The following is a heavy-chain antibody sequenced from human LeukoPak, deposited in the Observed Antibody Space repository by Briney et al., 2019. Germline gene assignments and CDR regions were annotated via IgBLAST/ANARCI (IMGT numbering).Heavy chain of an antibody. V-gene: IGHV3-53*01. CDR1: GFTVSSNY. CDR2: IYSGGST. D-gene: IGHD6-13*01. Sequence: PGGSLRLSCAASGFTVSSNYMSWVRQAPGKGLEWVSVIYSGGSTYYADSVKGRFTISRDNSKNKRYLQMNSLKAEDTAVYYCAGGQRHSSSWYGPDAFDIWGQETMVTVSS. CDR3: AGGQRHSSSWYGPDAFDI. J-gene: IGHJ3*02.